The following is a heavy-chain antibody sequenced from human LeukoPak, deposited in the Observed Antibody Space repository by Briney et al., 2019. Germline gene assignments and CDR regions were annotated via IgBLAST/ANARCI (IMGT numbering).Heavy chain of an antibody. Sequence: GGSLRLSCAVCGFTFSSYAMSWLRQAPGKGLEWVSAISGSGGSTYYADSVKGRFTISRDNSKNTLYLQMDSLRAEETAVYYCAKGWHFRAYGSGSCFDYWGQGTLVTVSS. J-gene: IGHJ4*02. V-gene: IGHV3-23*01. CDR3: AKGWHFRAYGSGSCFDY. CDR1: GFTFSSYA. CDR2: ISGSGGST. D-gene: IGHD3-10*01.